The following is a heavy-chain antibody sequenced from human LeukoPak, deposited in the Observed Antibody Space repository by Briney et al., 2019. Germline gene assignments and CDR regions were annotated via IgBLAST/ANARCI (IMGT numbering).Heavy chain of an antibody. CDR3: ARHEEMATITSGMDV. CDR1: GYSSTSYW. J-gene: IGHJ6*03. D-gene: IGHD5-24*01. Sequence: GESLKISCKGSGYSSTSYWIGWVRQMPGKGLEWLGVIYPGDSDTRYSPSFQGQVTISADKSISTAYLQWSSLKASDTAMYYCARHEEMATITSGMDVWGKGTTVTVSS. CDR2: IYPGDSDT. V-gene: IGHV5-51*01.